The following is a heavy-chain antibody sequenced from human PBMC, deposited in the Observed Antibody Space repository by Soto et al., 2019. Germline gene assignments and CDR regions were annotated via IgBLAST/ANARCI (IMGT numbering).Heavy chain of an antibody. CDR2: ISYDGSNK. J-gene: IGHJ4*02. CDR3: ARTYCYDSSGYSYLGF. V-gene: IGHV3-30-3*01. CDR1: GFTFSSYA. Sequence: QVQLVESGGGVVQPGRSLRLSCAASGFTFSSYAMHWVRQAPGKGLEWVAVISYDGSNKYYADSVKGRFTISRANSKNTLYLQMNRLRAEDTAVYYCARTYCYDSSGYSYLGFWGQGTLVTVAS. D-gene: IGHD3-22*01.